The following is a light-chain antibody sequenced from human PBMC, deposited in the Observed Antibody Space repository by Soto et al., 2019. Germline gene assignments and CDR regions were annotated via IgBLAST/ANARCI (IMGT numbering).Light chain of an antibody. J-gene: IGLJ2*01. V-gene: IGLV7-46*01. CDR3: LLSYSGARHVV. Sequence: QTVVTQEPSLTVSPGGTVTLTCGSSTGAVTSGHYPYWFQQKPGKAPRTLIYDTSNKHSWTPARFSGSLLGGNAALTLSGAQPEDEAEYYFLLSYSGARHVVFGGGTKVTVL. CDR2: DTS. CDR1: TGAVTSGHY.